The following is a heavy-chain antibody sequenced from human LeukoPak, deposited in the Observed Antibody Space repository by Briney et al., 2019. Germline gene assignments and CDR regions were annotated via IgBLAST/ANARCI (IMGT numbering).Heavy chain of an antibody. V-gene: IGHV4-59*01. J-gene: IGHJ2*01. D-gene: IGHD3-22*01. Sequence: SETLSLTCTVSGGSISSYYWSWIRQPPGKGLEWMGYIYYSGNTNYNPSLKSRVSISIDTSKNQFSLQLSSVTAADTAVYYCARDRDSSGLRDFDLWGRGTLVTVSA. CDR3: ARDRDSSGLRDFDL. CDR2: IYYSGNT. CDR1: GGSISSYY.